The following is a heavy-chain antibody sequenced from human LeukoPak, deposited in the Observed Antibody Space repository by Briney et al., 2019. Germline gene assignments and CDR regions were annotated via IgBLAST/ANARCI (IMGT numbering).Heavy chain of an antibody. Sequence: PSETLSLTCTVFGGSISTYYWTWIRQPPGKGLEWIGYISHNGNTDYSPSPKSRLTMSVDTSKNQFSLKLSSVTAADTAVYYCARGTYGGGDYIDYWGQGTLVTVSS. J-gene: IGHJ4*02. V-gene: IGHV4-59*08. D-gene: IGHD4-23*01. CDR3: ARGTYGGGDYIDY. CDR1: GGSISTYY. CDR2: ISHNGNT.